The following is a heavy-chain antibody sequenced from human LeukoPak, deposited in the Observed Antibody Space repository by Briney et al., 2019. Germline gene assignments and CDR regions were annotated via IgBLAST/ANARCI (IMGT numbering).Heavy chain of an antibody. CDR2: MNPNSGNT. J-gene: IGHJ6*02. V-gene: IGHV1-8*01. CDR3: ARAPSYYDFWSGYPYGMDV. Sequence: GASVKVSCKASGYTFTSYDINWVRQATGQGLEWMGWMNPNSGNTGYAQKFQGRVTMTRNTSISTAYMELSSLRSEDTAVYYCARAPSYYDFWSGYPYGMDVWGQGTTVTVSS. D-gene: IGHD3-3*01. CDR1: GYTFTSYD.